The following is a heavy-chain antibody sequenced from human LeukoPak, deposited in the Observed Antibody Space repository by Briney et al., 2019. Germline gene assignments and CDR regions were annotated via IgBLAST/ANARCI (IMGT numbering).Heavy chain of an antibody. CDR1: DCSISSYY. Sequence: KPSETLSLTCTVSDCSISSYYWSWIRQPPGKGLEWIGYISYSGSTNYNPSLKSRVTISVDTSKNQLSLKLSSVTAADTAVYYCARDGAYYYDSSGYYDYWGQGTLVTVSS. CDR2: ISYSGST. D-gene: IGHD3-22*01. V-gene: IGHV4-59*01. J-gene: IGHJ4*02. CDR3: ARDGAYYYDSSGYYDY.